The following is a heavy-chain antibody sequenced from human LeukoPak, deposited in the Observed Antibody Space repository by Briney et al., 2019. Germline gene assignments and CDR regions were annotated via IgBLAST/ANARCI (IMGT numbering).Heavy chain of an antibody. V-gene: IGHV4-30-2*01. CDR1: GGSISSGGYY. J-gene: IGHJ4*02. D-gene: IGHD6-6*01. CDR2: IYHSGST. CDR3: ASGDPRIAALYYFDY. Sequence: SETLSLTCTVSGGSISSGGYYWSWIRQPPGKGLEWIGYIYHSGSTYYNPSLKSRVTISVDRSKNQFSLKLSSVTAADTAVYYCASGDPRIAALYYFDYWGQGTLVTVSS.